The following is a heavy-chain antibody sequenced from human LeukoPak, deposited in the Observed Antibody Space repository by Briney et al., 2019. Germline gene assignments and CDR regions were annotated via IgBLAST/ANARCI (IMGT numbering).Heavy chain of an antibody. D-gene: IGHD3-10*01. V-gene: IGHV5-51*01. CDR3: ARSGQYYYGPGSYYDAFDI. Sequence: GESLKISCKSSGYIFTRYWIGWVRQMPGKDMEWMGIIYPGDSDVRYSPSFQGQVTISADKSISTAYLQWSSLQASDTAMFYCARSGQYYYGPGSYYDAFDIWGQGTMVTVSS. CDR2: IYPGDSDV. CDR1: GYIFTRYW. J-gene: IGHJ3*02.